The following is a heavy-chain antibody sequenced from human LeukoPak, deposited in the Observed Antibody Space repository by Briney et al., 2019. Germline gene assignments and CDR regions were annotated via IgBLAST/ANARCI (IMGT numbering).Heavy chain of an antibody. J-gene: IGHJ6*02. CDR3: ARGTPHYHYYYGMDV. Sequence: GGSLRLSCATSGFTFSDYYMSWIRQAPGKGLEWVSYISSSGSTIYYADSVKGRFTISRDNAKNSLYLQMNSLRAEDTAVYYCARGTPHYHYYYGMDVWGQGTTVTVSS. CDR2: ISSSGSTI. V-gene: IGHV3-11*01. CDR1: GFTFSDYY.